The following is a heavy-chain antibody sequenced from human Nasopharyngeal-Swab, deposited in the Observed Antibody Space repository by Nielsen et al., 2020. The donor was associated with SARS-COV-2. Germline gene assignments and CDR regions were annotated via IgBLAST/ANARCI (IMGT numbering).Heavy chain of an antibody. CDR1: GFLFSTYG. V-gene: IGHV3-48*04. CDR3: ARRAGYCSGGTDCYYFDP. CDR2: ISSSSTSI. Sequence: GESLKISCAASGFLFSTYGMNWVRQAPGKGLEWISYISSSSTSINYADSVKGRFTISRDNAKNSLYLQMNSLRAEVTAVYYCARRAGYCSGGTDCYYFDPWGQGTLVTVSS. D-gene: IGHD2-15*01. J-gene: IGHJ4*02.